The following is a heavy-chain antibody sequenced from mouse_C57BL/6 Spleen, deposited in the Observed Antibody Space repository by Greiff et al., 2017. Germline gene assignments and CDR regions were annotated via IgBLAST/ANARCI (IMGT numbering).Heavy chain of an antibody. Sequence: VQLQQSGTVLARPGASVKMSCKTSGYTFTSYWMHWAKQRPGQGLEWIGAIYPGNSDTSYNQKFKGKAKLTAVTSASTAYMELSSLTNEDSAVYYCTRITTVVAPLDYWGQGTTLTVSS. CDR3: TRITTVVAPLDY. D-gene: IGHD1-1*01. CDR1: GYTFTSYW. J-gene: IGHJ2*01. V-gene: IGHV1-5*01. CDR2: IYPGNSDT.